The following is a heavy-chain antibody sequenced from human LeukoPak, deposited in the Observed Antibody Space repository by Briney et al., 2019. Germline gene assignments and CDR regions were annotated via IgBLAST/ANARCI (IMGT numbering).Heavy chain of an antibody. D-gene: IGHD3-22*01. V-gene: IGHV4-59*01. J-gene: IGHJ3*02. Sequence: PSETLSLTCTVSGGSISSYYWSWIRQPPGKGLEWIGYIYYSGSTNYNPSLKSRVTISEDTSKNQFSLKLSSVTAADTAVYYCARDRHYFDSSGFHDAFDIWGQGTMVTVSS. CDR2: IYYSGST. CDR3: ARDRHYFDSSGFHDAFDI. CDR1: GGSISSYY.